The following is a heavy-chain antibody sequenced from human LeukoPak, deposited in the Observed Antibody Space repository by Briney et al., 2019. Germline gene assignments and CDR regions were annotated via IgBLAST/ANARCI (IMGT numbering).Heavy chain of an antibody. CDR3: AKSNGYGLIDI. Sequence: SETLSLTCAVYGGSFSNYYWGWVRQPPGKALEWIGNIFYSGSTYYSPSLKSRVTISLDTSRNQFSLKLNSVTAADTAVYYWAKSNGYGLIDIWGQGTMVTVSS. J-gene: IGHJ3*02. D-gene: IGHD3-22*01. CDR2: IFYSGST. CDR1: GGSFSNYY. V-gene: IGHV4-34*12.